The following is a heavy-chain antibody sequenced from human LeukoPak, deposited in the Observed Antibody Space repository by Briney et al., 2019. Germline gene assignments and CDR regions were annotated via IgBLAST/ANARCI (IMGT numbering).Heavy chain of an antibody. CDR2: MYYSGSI. V-gene: IGHV4-61*01. CDR3: ARGYCTGGVCPDGFDI. D-gene: IGHD2-8*02. J-gene: IGHJ3*02. CDR1: GGSVSSGTYY. Sequence: SETLSLTCTVSGGSVSSGTYYWSWIRQPPGKGLEWIAYMYYSGSINYNPSLKSRVTISIDTPKNQFSLKLSSVTAADSAVYFCARGYCTGGVCPDGFDIWGQGTMVTVSS.